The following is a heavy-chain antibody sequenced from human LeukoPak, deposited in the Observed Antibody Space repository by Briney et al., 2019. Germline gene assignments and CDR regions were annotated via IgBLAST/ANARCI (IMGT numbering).Heavy chain of an antibody. Sequence: TGGSLRLSCAASGFTFSSYAMSWVRQAPGKGLEWVSAISGSGGSTYYADSVKGRFTISRDNSKNTLYLQMNSLRAEDTAVYYCAKSVLLWFGESQYYFDYWGQGTLVTVSS. CDR3: AKSVLLWFGESQYYFDY. D-gene: IGHD3-10*01. V-gene: IGHV3-23*01. CDR1: GFTFSSYA. CDR2: ISGSGGST. J-gene: IGHJ4*02.